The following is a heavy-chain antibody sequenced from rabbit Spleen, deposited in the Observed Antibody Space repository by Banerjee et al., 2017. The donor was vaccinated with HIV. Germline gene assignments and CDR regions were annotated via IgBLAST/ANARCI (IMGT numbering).Heavy chain of an antibody. Sequence: QEQLEESGGDLVKPEGSLTLTCTASGFSFSSYYYMCWVRQAPGKGLEWIACIYAGSSGTTYYASWAKGRFTISKTSSTTVTLQMTSLTAADTATYFCARDGYNSGGIGEFKLWGQGTLVTVS. J-gene: IGHJ4*01. CDR2: IYAGSSGTT. D-gene: IGHD7-1*01. V-gene: IGHV1S45*01. CDR3: ARDGYNSGGIGEFKL. CDR1: GFSFSSYYY.